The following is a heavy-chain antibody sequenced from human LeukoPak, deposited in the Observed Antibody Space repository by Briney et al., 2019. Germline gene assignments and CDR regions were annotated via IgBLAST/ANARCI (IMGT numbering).Heavy chain of an antibody. Sequence: KSGGSLRLSCAASGFTFSDYYMSWIRQAPGKGLEWVSYISSSGSTIYYADSVKGRFTISRDNAKNSLYLQMNSLRAEDTAVYYCARDNPYGSGSSLDYWGQGTLVTVSS. CDR2: ISSSGSTI. D-gene: IGHD3-10*01. CDR1: GFTFSDYY. J-gene: IGHJ4*02. CDR3: ARDNPYGSGSSLDY. V-gene: IGHV3-11*01.